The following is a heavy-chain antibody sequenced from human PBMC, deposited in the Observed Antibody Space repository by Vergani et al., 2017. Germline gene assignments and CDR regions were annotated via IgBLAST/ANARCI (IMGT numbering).Heavy chain of an antibody. D-gene: IGHD3-10*01. Sequence: QVQLQESGPGLVKPSETLSLTCTVSGGSISSYYWSWIRQPPGKGLEWIGYIYYSGSTNYNPSLKSRVTISVDTSKNQFSLKLSSVTAADTAVYYCASGLGDWFDPWGQGTRVTVSS. V-gene: IGHV4-59*01. CDR2: IYYSGST. CDR3: ASGLGDWFDP. J-gene: IGHJ5*02. CDR1: GGSISSYY.